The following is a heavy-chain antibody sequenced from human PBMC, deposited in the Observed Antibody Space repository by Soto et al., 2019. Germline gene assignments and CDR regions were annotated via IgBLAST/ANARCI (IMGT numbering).Heavy chain of an antibody. CDR1: GGSISSYY. D-gene: IGHD3-16*02. V-gene: IGHV4-59*01. CDR2: IYYSGST. CDR3: ARDLSSAGYYYYMDV. Sequence: ETLSLTCTVSGGSISSYYWSWIRQPPGKGLEWIGYIYYSGSTNYNPSLKSRVTISVDTSKNQFSLKLSSVTAADTAVYYCARDLSSAGYYYYMDVWGKGTTVTVSS. J-gene: IGHJ6*03.